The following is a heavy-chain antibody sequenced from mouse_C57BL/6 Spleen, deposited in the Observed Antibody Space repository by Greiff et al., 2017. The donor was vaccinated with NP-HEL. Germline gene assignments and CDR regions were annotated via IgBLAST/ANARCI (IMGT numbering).Heavy chain of an antibody. Sequence: EVKLMESGPELVKPGASVKMSCKASGYTFTDYNMHWVKQSHGKSLEWIGYINPNNGGTSYNQKFKGKATLTVNKSSSTAYMELRSLTSEDSAVYYCARESNYGGYFDYWGQGTTLTVSS. CDR2: INPNNGGT. CDR3: ARESNYGGYFDY. CDR1: GYTFTDYN. J-gene: IGHJ2*01. D-gene: IGHD1-1*01. V-gene: IGHV1-22*01.